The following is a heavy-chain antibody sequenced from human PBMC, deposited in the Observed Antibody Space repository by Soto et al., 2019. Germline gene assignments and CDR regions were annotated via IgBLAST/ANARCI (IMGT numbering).Heavy chain of an antibody. V-gene: IGHV1-3*01. CDR1: GYTFTSYA. CDR3: ARDTSVVWFDP. CDR2: INAGNGNT. J-gene: IGHJ5*02. Sequence: ASVKVSCKASGYTFTSYAMHWVRQAPGQRLEWMGWINAGNGNTKYSQKFQGRVTITRDTSASTAYMELSSLTSADTAVYYCARDTSVVWFDPWGQGTLVTVSS.